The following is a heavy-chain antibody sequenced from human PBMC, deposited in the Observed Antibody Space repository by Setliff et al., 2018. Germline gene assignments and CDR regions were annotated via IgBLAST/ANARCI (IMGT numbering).Heavy chain of an antibody. D-gene: IGHD7-27*01. J-gene: IGHJ4*02. CDR2: IWSDGSKE. CDR1: GFSFGGHG. V-gene: IGHV3-33*03. Sequence: GGSLRLSCVTSGFSFGGHGMNWVRQAPGKGLEWVALIWSDGSKEKYVDSAKGRFTISRDNSKNTLYLQMNNLRTEDTAVYYCWSWGQDHWGQGVLVTVSS. CDR3: WSWGQDH.